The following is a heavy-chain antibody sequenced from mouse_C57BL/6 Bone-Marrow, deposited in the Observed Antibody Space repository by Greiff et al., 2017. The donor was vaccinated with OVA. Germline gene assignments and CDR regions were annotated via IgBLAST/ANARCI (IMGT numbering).Heavy chain of an antibody. Sequence: VQLQQSGAELAKPGASVKLSCKASGYTFTSYWMHWVKQRPGQGLEWIGYINPSSGYTKYNQKFKDQATLTADKSSSTAYMQLRCLTYADSAVYSCSHFDYCGPVPTLPVSS. CDR3: SHFDY. CDR2: INPSSGYT. V-gene: IGHV1-7*01. CDR1: GYTFTSYW. J-gene: IGHJ2*01.